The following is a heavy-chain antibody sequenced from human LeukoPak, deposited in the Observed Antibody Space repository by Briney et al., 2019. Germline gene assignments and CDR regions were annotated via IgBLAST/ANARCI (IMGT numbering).Heavy chain of an antibody. CDR3: ARGNYVLDY. D-gene: IGHD4-11*01. CDR2: IYYSGST. CDR1: GGSISSYY. V-gene: IGHV4-59*01. J-gene: IGHJ4*02. Sequence: SETLSLTCTVSGGSISSYYWSWIRQPPGKGLEWVGYIYYSGSTNYNPSLKLRVTISVDTSKNQFSLKLSSVTAADTAVYYCARGNYVLDYWGQGTLVTVSS.